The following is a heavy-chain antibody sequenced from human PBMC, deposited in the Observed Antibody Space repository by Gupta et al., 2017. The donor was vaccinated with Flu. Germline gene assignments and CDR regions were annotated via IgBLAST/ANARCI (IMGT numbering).Heavy chain of an antibody. CDR3: VRDRGGSGYYYVFDY. Sequence: VSWVRQAPGKGLEWVGFIRSNAYGATTEYAASAKGRFTISRDASKSIAYLQMNSLRTEDTAVYYCVRDRGGSGYYYVFDYWGQGTLVTVSS. V-gene: IGHV3-49*02. D-gene: IGHD3-22*01. J-gene: IGHJ4*02. CDR2: IRSNAYGATT.